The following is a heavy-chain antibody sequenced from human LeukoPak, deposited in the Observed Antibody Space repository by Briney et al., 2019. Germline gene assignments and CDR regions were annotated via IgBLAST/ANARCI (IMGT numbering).Heavy chain of an antibody. CDR2: IYSGGST. V-gene: IGHV3-66*01. J-gene: IGHJ6*03. CDR3: ARVEELRYFDWLLQNRNYYYYYYYMDV. CDR1: EFSVGSNY. D-gene: IGHD3-9*01. Sequence: HPGGSLRLSCAASEFSVGSNYMTWVRQAPGKGLEWVSLIYSGGSTYYADSVKGRFTISRDNSKNTPYLQMNSLRAEDTAVYYCARVEELRYFDWLLQNRNYYYYYYYMDVWGKGTTVTISS.